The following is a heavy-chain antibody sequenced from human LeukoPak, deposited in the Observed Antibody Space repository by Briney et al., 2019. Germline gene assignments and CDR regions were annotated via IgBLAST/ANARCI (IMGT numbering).Heavy chain of an antibody. D-gene: IGHD4-11*01. V-gene: IGHV1-2*02. CDR1: GYTFTGYY. CDR3: ATTTVTNNWFDP. CDR2: INPNTGGT. Sequence: APVKVSCKASGYTFTGYYIHWVRQAPGQGLEWMGWINPNTGGTNYAQKFQGRVTMTRDTSIRTDYMELSRLRSDDTAVFYCATTTVTNNWFDPWGQGTLVTVSS. J-gene: IGHJ5*02.